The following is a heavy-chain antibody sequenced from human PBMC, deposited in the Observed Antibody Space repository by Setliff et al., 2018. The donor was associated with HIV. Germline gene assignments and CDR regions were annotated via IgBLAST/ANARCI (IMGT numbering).Heavy chain of an antibody. V-gene: IGHV4-34*01. J-gene: IGHJ4*02. CDR3: ARLPPYCGGYCFNFDY. CDR1: GGSFTDYF. D-gene: IGHD2-21*02. Sequence: SETLSLTCAVYGGSFTDYFWTWIRQSPGKGLEWIGEINHSESANYNPSLKSRVTISVDTSKSKFSLTLRSVTAADTAVYYCARLPPYCGGYCFNFDYWGQGKLVTVSS. CDR2: INHSESA.